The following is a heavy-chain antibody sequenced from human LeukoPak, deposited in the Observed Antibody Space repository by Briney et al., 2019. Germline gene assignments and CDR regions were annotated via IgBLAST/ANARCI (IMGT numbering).Heavy chain of an antibody. V-gene: IGHV3-33*01. Sequence: GGSLRLSCAASGFTLSSYDMHWVRQAPGKGLEWVAVLWSDGSNKYYADSVKGRFTISRDNSKNTLYLQTNSLRAEDTAVYYCATWDSSGWSGTDYWGQGTLVTVSS. CDR3: ATWDSSGWSGTDY. CDR2: LWSDGSNK. CDR1: GFTLSSYD. J-gene: IGHJ4*02. D-gene: IGHD6-19*01.